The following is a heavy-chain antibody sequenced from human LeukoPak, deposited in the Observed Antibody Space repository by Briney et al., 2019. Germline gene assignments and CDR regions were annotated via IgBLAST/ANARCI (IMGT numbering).Heavy chain of an antibody. J-gene: IGHJ4*02. CDR3: ARLNNWNDALDY. CDR2: INPNSGGT. CDR1: GYTFTSYY. V-gene: IGHV1-2*06. D-gene: IGHD1-20*01. Sequence: ASVKVSCKASGYTFTSYYMHWVRQAPGQGLEWMGRINPNSGGTNYAQKFQGRVTMTRDTSISTAYMELSRLRSDDTAVYYCARLNNWNDALDYWGQGTLVTVSS.